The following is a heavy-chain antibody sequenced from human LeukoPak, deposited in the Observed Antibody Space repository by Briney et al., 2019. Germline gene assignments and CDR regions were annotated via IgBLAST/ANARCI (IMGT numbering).Heavy chain of an antibody. J-gene: IGHJ3*02. CDR2: ISGSGGST. CDR1: GFTFSSYA. V-gene: IGHV3-23*01. D-gene: IGHD2-21*01. Sequence: AGGSLRLSCAASGFTFSSYAMSWVHQAPGKGLEWVSAISGSGGSTYYADSVKGRFTISRDNSKNTLYLQMNSLRAEDTAVHYCAKFSLVVVIAIGDAFDIWGQGTMVTVSS. CDR3: AKFSLVVVIAIGDAFDI.